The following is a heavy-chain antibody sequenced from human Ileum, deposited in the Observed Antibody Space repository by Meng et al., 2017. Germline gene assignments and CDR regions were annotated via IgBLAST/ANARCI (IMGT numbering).Heavy chain of an antibody. D-gene: IGHD3-22*01. Sequence: SETLSLTCGVSDGSISNSNYHGGWLRQPPGKGLEWIGTIYYTGRTYYSPSLKSRLTISIDTSRNQFALRLSSVTAADTAMYYCVVYESYGGAPYWGQGTLVTVSS. J-gene: IGHJ4*02. V-gene: IGHV4-39*06. CDR3: VVYESYGGAPY. CDR1: DGSISNSNYH. CDR2: IYYTGRT.